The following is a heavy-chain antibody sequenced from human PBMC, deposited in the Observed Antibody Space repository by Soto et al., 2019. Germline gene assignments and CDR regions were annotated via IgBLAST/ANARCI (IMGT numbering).Heavy chain of an antibody. Sequence: GASVKVSCKASGYTFTSYYMYCVRQAPGQGLEWMGIINPSGGSTSYAQKFQGRVTMTRDTSTSTVYMELSSLRSEDTAVYYCAIVEMAAIKGNVFDIWGQGTMVTVS. D-gene: IGHD5-12*01. CDR2: INPSGGST. V-gene: IGHV1-46*01. J-gene: IGHJ3*02. CDR3: AIVEMAAIKGNVFDI. CDR1: GYTFTSYY.